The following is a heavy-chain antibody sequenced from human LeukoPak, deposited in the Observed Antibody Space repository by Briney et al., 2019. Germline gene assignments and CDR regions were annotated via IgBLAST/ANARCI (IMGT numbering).Heavy chain of an antibody. Sequence: GGSLRLSCAASGFTFSSYGMHWVRQAAGKWLEWVAFIRYDGSNKYYADSVKGRFTISRDNSKNTMYLQMNSLRAEDTAVYYGAKDASIVVVPAATGIDAFDIWGQGTMVTVSS. CDR3: AKDASIVVVPAATGIDAFDI. CDR2: IRYDGSNK. D-gene: IGHD2-2*01. V-gene: IGHV3-30*02. CDR1: GFTFSSYG. J-gene: IGHJ3*02.